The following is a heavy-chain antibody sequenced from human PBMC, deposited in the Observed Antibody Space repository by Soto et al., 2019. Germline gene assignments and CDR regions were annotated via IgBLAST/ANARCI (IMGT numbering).Heavy chain of an antibody. V-gene: IGHV3-30-3*01. J-gene: IGHJ4*02. Sequence: QVQLVESGGGVVQPGRSLRLSCAASGFTFSSSAMHWVRQAPGKGLEWVAVIAFDGTNKYYADSVKGRFTISRDNSKNTLYLQMNSLKAEDTAVYYCARGIGAFDYWGQGTLVTVSS. CDR1: GFTFSSSA. D-gene: IGHD5-12*01. CDR3: ARGIGAFDY. CDR2: IAFDGTNK.